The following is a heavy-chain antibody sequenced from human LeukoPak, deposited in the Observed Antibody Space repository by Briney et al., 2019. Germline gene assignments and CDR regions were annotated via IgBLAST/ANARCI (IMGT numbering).Heavy chain of an antibody. CDR1: GASISSTSHH. CDR2: IYYNGYT. Sequence: SETLSLTCTVSGASISSTSHHWGWIRQPPGKGLEWIGAIYYNGYTYYNPSLRSRVTISVITSKNQFSLKLSSVTAADTAVYYCARLEWGPAGSGSFDHWGHGTLVTVSS. V-gene: IGHV4-39*01. CDR3: ARLEWGPAGSGSFDH. J-gene: IGHJ4*01. D-gene: IGHD6-25*01.